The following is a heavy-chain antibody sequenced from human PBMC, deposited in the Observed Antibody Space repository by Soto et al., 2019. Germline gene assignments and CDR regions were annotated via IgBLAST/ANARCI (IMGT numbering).Heavy chain of an antibody. D-gene: IGHD6-19*01. CDR1: GYSITAGGYY. J-gene: IGHJ5*02. V-gene: IGHV4-31*03. Sequence: PSETLSPTCFASGYSITAGGYYWSWIRHHPGKGLEWIGSFYSSGSIIYNPSLRSRVSISGDTSSNQFSMSLTSVTAADTARYYCARMYSSGSGWFHPWGQGTLVTVSS. CDR3: ARMYSSGSGWFHP. CDR2: FYSSGSI.